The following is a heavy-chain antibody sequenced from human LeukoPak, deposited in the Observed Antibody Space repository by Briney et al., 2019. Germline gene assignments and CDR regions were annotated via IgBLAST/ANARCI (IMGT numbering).Heavy chain of an antibody. D-gene: IGHD3-10*01. CDR2: IYNSGST. CDR3: ARADGSSGSYFYGMDV. J-gene: IGHJ6*02. Sequence: TSETLSLTCTVSGGSMSSYYWSWIRQPPGKGREWIGYIYNSGSTNYHPSLKSRVTISVDASKNQFSLKLSSVTAADTAVYYCARADGSSGSYFYGMDVWGQGTTVTVSS. CDR1: GGSMSSYY. V-gene: IGHV4-59*01.